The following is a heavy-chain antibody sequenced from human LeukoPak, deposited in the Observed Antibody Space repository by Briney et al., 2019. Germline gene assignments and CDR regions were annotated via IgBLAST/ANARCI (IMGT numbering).Heavy chain of an antibody. Sequence: SETLSLTCTVSGGSISSYYWSWIRQPPGRGLEWIGYIYYSGSTNYNPSLKSRVTISVDTFKSQFSLKLSSVTAADTAVYYCARVGSSSFYYYYYMDVWGKGTTVTVSS. CDR1: GGSISSYY. CDR3: ARVGSSSFYYYYYMDV. V-gene: IGHV4-59*01. CDR2: IYYSGST. J-gene: IGHJ6*03. D-gene: IGHD6-6*01.